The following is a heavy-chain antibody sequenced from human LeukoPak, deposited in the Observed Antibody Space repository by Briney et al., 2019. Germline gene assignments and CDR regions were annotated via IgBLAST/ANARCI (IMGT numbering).Heavy chain of an antibody. CDR1: GGSISSGSYY. J-gene: IGHJ4*02. CDR3: ARGRITIFGVVTNYFDY. D-gene: IGHD3-3*01. Sequence: SETLSLTCTVSGGSISSGSYYWSWIRQPAGKGLEWIGRIYTSGSTNYNPSLKSRVTISVDTSKNQFSLKLSSVTAADTAVYYCARGRITIFGVVTNYFDYWGQGTLVTVSS. V-gene: IGHV4-61*02. CDR2: IYTSGST.